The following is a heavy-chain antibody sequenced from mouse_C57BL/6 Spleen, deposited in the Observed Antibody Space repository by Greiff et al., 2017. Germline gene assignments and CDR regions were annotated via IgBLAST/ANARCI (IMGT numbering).Heavy chain of an antibody. CDR2: IYPGSGNT. CDR3: ARHLFTTVITYWYFDV. CDR1: GYTFTDYY. V-gene: IGHV1-76*01. Sequence: VQLQQSGAELVRPGASVKLSCKASGYTFTDYYINWVKQRPGQGLEWIARIYPGSGNTYYNEKFTGKATLTVEKSSSTAYMQLSSLTSDDSAVYFYARHLFTTVITYWYFDVWGTGTTVTVSS. D-gene: IGHD1-1*01. J-gene: IGHJ1*03.